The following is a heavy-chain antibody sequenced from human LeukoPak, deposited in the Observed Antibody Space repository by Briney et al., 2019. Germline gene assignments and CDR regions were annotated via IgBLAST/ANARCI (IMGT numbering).Heavy chain of an antibody. CDR3: ARAPKYYYMDV. J-gene: IGHJ6*03. Sequence: SKTLSLTCTVSGASMFNYYWTWIRQSPGKGLEWIGFNHYSGGTSYKPSLKSRVTISIDTTKNQFSLKLTSVTAADTAVYYCARAPKYYYMDVWGKGTTVTVSS. CDR1: GASMFNYY. CDR2: NHYSGGT. V-gene: IGHV4-59*01.